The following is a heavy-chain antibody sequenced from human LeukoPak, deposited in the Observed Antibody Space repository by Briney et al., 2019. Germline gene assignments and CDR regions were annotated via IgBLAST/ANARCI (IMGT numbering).Heavy chain of an antibody. Sequence: GGSLRLSCAASGFTFSSYWMSWVRQAPGKGLEWVANIKQDGSEKYYVDSVKGRFTISRDNAKNSLYLQMNSLRAEDTAVYYCARVRRLDSSPYFDYWGQGTLVTVSS. CDR1: GFTFSSYW. CDR2: IKQDGSEK. D-gene: IGHD6-6*01. CDR3: ARVRRLDSSPYFDY. V-gene: IGHV3-7*01. J-gene: IGHJ4*02.